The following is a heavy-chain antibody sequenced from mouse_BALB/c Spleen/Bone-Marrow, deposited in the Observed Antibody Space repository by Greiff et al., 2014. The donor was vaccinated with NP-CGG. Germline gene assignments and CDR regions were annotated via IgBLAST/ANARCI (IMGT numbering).Heavy chain of an antibody. CDR1: GFNIKDTY. CDR2: IDPANGNT. CDR3: AIYYGNYYAMDY. Sequence: VQLQQSGAELVKPGASVKLSCTASGFNIKDTYMHWVKQRPEQGLEWIGRIDPANGNTKYDPKFQGKATITADTSSNTVYLQLSSLTSEDTAVYYCAIYYGNYYAMDYWGQGTSVTVSS. J-gene: IGHJ4*01. V-gene: IGHV14-3*02. D-gene: IGHD2-1*01.